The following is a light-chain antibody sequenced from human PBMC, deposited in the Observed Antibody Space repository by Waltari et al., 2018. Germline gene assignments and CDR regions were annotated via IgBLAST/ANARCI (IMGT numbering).Light chain of an antibody. J-gene: IGKJ5*01. Sequence: EIVVTQSPVALSLSPGDRVTISCRASQSVRNNFAWYQQKPGQAPRLLIFDASTRATGIPARFSGSGSGTEFTLTINTLQSEDFGIYYCQQYDNLITFGQGTRLEIK. V-gene: IGKV3D-15*01. CDR2: DAS. CDR1: QSVRNN. CDR3: QQYDNLIT.